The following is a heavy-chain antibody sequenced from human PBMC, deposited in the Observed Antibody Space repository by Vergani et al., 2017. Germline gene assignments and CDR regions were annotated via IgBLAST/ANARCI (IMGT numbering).Heavy chain of an antibody. CDR2: IYHSGST. D-gene: IGHD3-3*01. V-gene: IGHV4-30-2*01. Sequence: QLQLQESGSGLVKPSQTLSLTCAVSGGSISSGGYSWSWIRQPPGKGLEWIGYIYHSGSTYYNPSLKSRVTISVDRSKNQFSLKLSSVTAADTAVYYCAREYYDVWGGYYTGGWFDPWGQGTLVTVSS. CDR3: AREYYDVWGGYYTGGWFDP. J-gene: IGHJ5*02. CDR1: GGSISSGGYS.